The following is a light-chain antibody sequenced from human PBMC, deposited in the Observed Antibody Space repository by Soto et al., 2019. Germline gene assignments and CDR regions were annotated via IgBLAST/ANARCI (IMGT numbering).Light chain of an antibody. V-gene: IGKV1-17*03. Sequence: DIQMTQSPSAMSASVGDRVTITCRASQGISQYLAWFQQKPGKVPKRLIYAASSLQSGVPSRLSGRGSGTHCPLLLSSLQTEHFATYSGQQRDGTLLTYGQGTRLDIK. CDR1: QGISQY. J-gene: IGKJ5*01. CDR2: AAS. CDR3: QQRDGTLLT.